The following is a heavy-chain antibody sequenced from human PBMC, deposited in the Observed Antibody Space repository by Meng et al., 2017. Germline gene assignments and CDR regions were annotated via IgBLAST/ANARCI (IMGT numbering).Heavy chain of an antibody. V-gene: IGHV3-15*01. J-gene: IGHJ4*02. CDR1: VFYFSNAL. CDR2: IKSNTDGGTA. CDR3: TWDDKAVSDY. D-gene: IGHD3-9*01. Sequence: VCLVESWGLFSLSCAASVFYFSNALMSWVRQARGKGLEWVGSIKSNTDGGTAEYAAPVTGRFTISRDDSKSTLYLQMSGLRIDDTGVYYCTWDDKAVSDYWGQGTLVTVSS.